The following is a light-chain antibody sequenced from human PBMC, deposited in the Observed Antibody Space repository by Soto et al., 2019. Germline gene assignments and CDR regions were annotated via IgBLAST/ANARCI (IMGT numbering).Light chain of an antibody. CDR2: EGS. CDR3: SSYAGSSNYG. V-gene: IGLV2-8*01. Sequence: QPALTQPPSASWSPGESVTISCTGTRSDVGGYDYVSSYQQHPGQAPKLMIFEGSQRPSGVPDRFSGSKSGNTASLTVSALQAEDEADYFCSSYAGSSNYGFGTGTKVTVL. CDR1: RSDVGGYDY. J-gene: IGLJ1*01.